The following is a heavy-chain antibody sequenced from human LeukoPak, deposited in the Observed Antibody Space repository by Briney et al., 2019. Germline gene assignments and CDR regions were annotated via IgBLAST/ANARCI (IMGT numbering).Heavy chain of an antibody. D-gene: IGHD1-26*01. CDR1: GFTFSSYG. Sequence: PGGSLRLSCAASGFTFSSYGMHWVRQAPGKGLEWVAVISYDGSNKYYADSVKGRFTISRDNSKNTLYLQMNSLRAEDTAVYYCAKLNSGGYSEYFDYWGQGTLVTVSS. CDR3: AKLNSGGYSEYFDY. CDR2: ISYDGSNK. J-gene: IGHJ4*02. V-gene: IGHV3-30*18.